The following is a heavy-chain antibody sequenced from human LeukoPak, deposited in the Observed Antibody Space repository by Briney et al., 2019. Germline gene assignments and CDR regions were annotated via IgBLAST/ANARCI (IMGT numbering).Heavy chain of an antibody. Sequence: PGGSLRLSCAASGFTVSSNYMSWVRQAPGKGLEWVSVIYSGGSTYYADSVKGRFTISRDNSKNTLYLQMNSLRAEDTAMCYCAREVPSGSYFDYWGQGTLVTVSS. J-gene: IGHJ4*02. V-gene: IGHV3-53*01. CDR2: IYSGGST. D-gene: IGHD1-26*01. CDR1: GFTVSSNY. CDR3: AREVPSGSYFDY.